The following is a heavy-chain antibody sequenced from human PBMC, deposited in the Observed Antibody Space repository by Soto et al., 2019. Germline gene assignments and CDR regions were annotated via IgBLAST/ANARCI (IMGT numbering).Heavy chain of an antibody. CDR1: GFTFSSYA. Sequence: PGGSLRLSCAASGFTFSSYAMSWVRQAPGKGLEWVSAISGSGGSTYYADSVKGRFTISRDNSKNTLYLQMNSLRAEDTAVYYCAKDQGHGTNDLIHFDYWGQGTLVTVSS. CDR2: ISGSGGST. D-gene: IGHD2-8*01. CDR3: AKDQGHGTNDLIHFDY. J-gene: IGHJ4*02. V-gene: IGHV3-23*01.